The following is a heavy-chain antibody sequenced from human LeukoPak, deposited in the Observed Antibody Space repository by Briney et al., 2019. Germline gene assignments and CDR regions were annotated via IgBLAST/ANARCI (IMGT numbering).Heavy chain of an antibody. V-gene: IGHV4-4*07. CDR1: TDSIKGYY. CDR3: ARVRTTVPSEYYFDY. J-gene: IGHJ4*02. CDR2: IYTSGIT. Sequence: SETLSLTCIVSTDSIKGYYWSWIRQPAGKGLEWIGRIYTSGITNYNPSLKSRVTMSVDPSKNQFSLKLSSVTAADTAVYYCARVRTTVPSEYYFDYWGQGTLVTVSS. D-gene: IGHD4-17*01.